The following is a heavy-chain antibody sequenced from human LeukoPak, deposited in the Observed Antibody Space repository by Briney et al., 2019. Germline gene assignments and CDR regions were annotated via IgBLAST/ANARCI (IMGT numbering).Heavy chain of an antibody. CDR1: GFTFSSYA. Sequence: GGSLRLSCAASGFTFSSYAMSWVRQAPGKGLEWVSASSGSGGSTYYADSVKGRFTISRDNSKNTLYLQMNSLRAEDTAVYYCAASGWYAPFDYWGQGTLVTVSS. CDR2: SSGSGGST. CDR3: AASGWYAPFDY. J-gene: IGHJ4*02. V-gene: IGHV3-23*01. D-gene: IGHD6-19*01.